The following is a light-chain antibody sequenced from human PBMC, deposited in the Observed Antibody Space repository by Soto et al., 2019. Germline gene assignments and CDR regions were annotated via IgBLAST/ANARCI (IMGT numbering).Light chain of an antibody. Sequence: IVMKLSPVAVSVSPEERASLSCRASRIFSSSLAWYQQKPGQPPRLLIYGASTRAAGVPARFSGSASGTEFTLTISSLQSEDFAVYYCQLYSNWPLWTFGQGTKVDIK. J-gene: IGKJ1*01. CDR1: RIFSSS. CDR3: QLYSNWPLWT. V-gene: IGKV3-15*01. CDR2: GAS.